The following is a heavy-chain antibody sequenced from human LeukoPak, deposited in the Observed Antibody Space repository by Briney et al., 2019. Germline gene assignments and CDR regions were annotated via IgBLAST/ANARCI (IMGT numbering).Heavy chain of an antibody. CDR1: GYTFTGYY. Sequence: ASVKVSCKASGYTFTGYYMHWVRQAPGQGLEWMGWINPNSGGTNYAQKFQGRVTMTRDTSISTAYMELSRLRSEDTAVYYCARVRQQLVTYYYYYYMDVWGKGTTVTVSS. D-gene: IGHD6-13*01. CDR3: ARVRQQLVTYYYYYYMDV. CDR2: INPNSGGT. J-gene: IGHJ6*03. V-gene: IGHV1-2*02.